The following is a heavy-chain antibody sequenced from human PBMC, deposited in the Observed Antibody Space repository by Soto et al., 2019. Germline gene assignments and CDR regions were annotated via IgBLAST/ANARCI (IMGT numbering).Heavy chain of an antibody. J-gene: IGHJ6*02. CDR2: ISYGGSNK. V-gene: IGHV3-30*18. Sequence: GGSLRLSSAASEFTFRSYGMHWVRQAPGKGLEWVAVISYGGSNKYYADSVKGRFTISRDNSKNTLYLQMNSLRAEDTAVYYCAKLLIWFGEGYYGMDVWGQGTTVTVSS. CDR3: AKLLIWFGEGYYGMDV. D-gene: IGHD3-10*01. CDR1: EFTFRSYG.